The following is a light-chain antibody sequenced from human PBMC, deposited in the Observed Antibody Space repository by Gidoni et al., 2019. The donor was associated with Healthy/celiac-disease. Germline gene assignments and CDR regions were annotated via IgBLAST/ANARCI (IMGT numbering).Light chain of an antibody. CDR2: DAS. Sequence: EIVLTQSPATLSLSPGERATLSCRASQSVSSYLACYQQKPGKAPRILIYDASNRATGIPARFSGSGSGTDFTLTISSLEPEDFEVYYCQQRSNWLTFGGGTKVEIK. CDR3: QQRSNWLT. J-gene: IGKJ4*01. CDR1: QSVSSY. V-gene: IGKV3-11*01.